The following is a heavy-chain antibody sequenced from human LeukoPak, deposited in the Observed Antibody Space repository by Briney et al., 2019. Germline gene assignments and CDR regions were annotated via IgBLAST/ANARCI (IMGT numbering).Heavy chain of an antibody. CDR3: AASSGVTLGRF. D-gene: IGHD3-16*01. V-gene: IGHV4-59*03. CDR2: IYYSGST. CDR1: GGSISNNY. J-gene: IGHJ4*02. Sequence: SETLSLTCTVSGGSISNNYWSWFRQPPGKGLEWIGYIYYSGSTNYNPSLKSRVTISVDTSMNQVSLKVTSLTAADTAVYYCAASSGVTLGRFWGQGALVTVSS.